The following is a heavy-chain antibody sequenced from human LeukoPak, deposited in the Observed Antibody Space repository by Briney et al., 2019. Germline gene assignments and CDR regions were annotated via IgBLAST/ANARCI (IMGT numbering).Heavy chain of an antibody. CDR2: INTNTGNP. D-gene: IGHD2-15*01. Sequence: ASVKVSCKASGYTFTSYAMNWVRQALGQGLEWMGWINTNTGNPTYAQCFTGRFVFSLDTSVSTAYLQISSLKAEDTAVYYCARETRCSGGSCYSPIDYWGQGTLVTVSS. J-gene: IGHJ4*02. V-gene: IGHV7-4-1*02. CDR3: ARETRCSGGSCYSPIDY. CDR1: GYTFTSYA.